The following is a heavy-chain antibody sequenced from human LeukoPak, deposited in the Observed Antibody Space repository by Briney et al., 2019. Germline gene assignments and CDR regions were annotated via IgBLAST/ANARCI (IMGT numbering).Heavy chain of an antibody. CDR3: ATSMDHIAVAGTPSDY. CDR1: GFTFSSYA. J-gene: IGHJ4*02. D-gene: IGHD6-19*01. Sequence: GGSLRLSCAASGFTFSSYAMHWVRQAPGKGLEWVAVISYDGSNKYYADSVKGRFTISRDNSKNTLYLQMSSLRAEDTAVYYCATSMDHIAVAGTPSDYWGQGTLVTVSS. V-gene: IGHV3-30-3*01. CDR2: ISYDGSNK.